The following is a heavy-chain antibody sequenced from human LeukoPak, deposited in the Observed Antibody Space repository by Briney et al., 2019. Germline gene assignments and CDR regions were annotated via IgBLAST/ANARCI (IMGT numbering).Heavy chain of an antibody. CDR3: SRVGDSGTFDY. CDR1: GFSFSSYW. D-gene: IGHD3-10*01. J-gene: IGHJ4*02. Sequence: GGSLRLSCAASGFSFSSYWMHWVRQAPGKGLVWVARVSSDGRSTTYADSVQGRFTVSRDNAENTLYLQMSSLRAEDTAVYYCSRVGDSGTFDYWGQGTLVTVSS. CDR2: VSSDGRST. V-gene: IGHV3-74*01.